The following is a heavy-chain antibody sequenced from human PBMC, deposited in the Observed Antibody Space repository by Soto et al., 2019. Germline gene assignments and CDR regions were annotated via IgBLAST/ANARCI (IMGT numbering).Heavy chain of an antibody. V-gene: IGHV1-69*13. CDR2: IIPIFGTA. Sequence: ASVKVSCKASGGTFSSYAISWVRQAPGQGLEWMGGIIPIFGTANYAQKFQGRVTITADESTSTAYMELSSLRSEDTAVYYCASPSLRAVADPDDWGQGTLVTVSS. J-gene: IGHJ4*02. D-gene: IGHD6-19*01. CDR1: GGTFSSYA. CDR3: ASPSLRAVADPDD.